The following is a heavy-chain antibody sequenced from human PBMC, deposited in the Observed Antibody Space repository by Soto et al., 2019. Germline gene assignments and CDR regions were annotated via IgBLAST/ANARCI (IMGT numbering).Heavy chain of an antibody. CDR1: GFTFSSYG. J-gene: IGHJ4*02. CDR2: ISYDGSNK. CDR3: AKEDYGDYCFDY. D-gene: IGHD4-17*01. V-gene: IGHV3-30*18. Sequence: GGSLRLSCAASGFTFSSYGMHWVRQAPGKGLEWVAVISYDGSNKYYADSVKGRFTISRDNSKNTLYLQMNSLRAEDAAVYYCAKEDYGDYCFDYWGQGTLVTVSS.